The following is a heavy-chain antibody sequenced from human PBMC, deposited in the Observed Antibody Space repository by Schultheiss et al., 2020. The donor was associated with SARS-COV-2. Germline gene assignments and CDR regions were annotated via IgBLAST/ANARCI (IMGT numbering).Heavy chain of an antibody. V-gene: IGHV3-23*01. Sequence: GGSLRLSCAASGFTVSSNYMSWVRQAPGKGLEWVSVISGSGGSTYYADSVKGRFTISRDNAKNTLYLQMNSLRAEDTAVYYCARGARIDYWGQGTLVTVSS. CDR2: ISGSGGST. CDR3: ARGARIDY. CDR1: GFTVSSNY. J-gene: IGHJ4*02.